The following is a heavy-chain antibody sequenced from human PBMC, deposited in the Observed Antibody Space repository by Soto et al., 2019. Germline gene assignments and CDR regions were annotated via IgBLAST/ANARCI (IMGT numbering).Heavy chain of an antibody. CDR3: ARYNWGAMGAFDI. CDR2: INHSGST. CDR1: GGSFSGYY. D-gene: IGHD1-1*01. Sequence: PSETLSLTCAVYGGSFSGYYWTWIRQPPGTGLEWIGEINHSGSTNYNPSLKSRVTISVDTSKNQFSLKLTSVTAADTAVYYCARYNWGAMGAFDIWGQGTMVTVS. J-gene: IGHJ3*02. V-gene: IGHV4-34*01.